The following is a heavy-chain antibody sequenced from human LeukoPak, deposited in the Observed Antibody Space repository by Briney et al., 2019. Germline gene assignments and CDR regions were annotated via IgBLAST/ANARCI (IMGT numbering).Heavy chain of an antibody. D-gene: IGHD6-19*01. Sequence: ASVKVSCKASGGTFSTYAISWVRQAPGQGLEWMGGILPIFGTANYAPEFQGRVTITADESTSTAYMELSSLRSEDTAVYYCARSFHSSGWYHVYWGQGSLVTVSS. CDR3: ARSFHSSGWYHVY. J-gene: IGHJ4*02. V-gene: IGHV1-69*13. CDR2: ILPIFGTA. CDR1: GGTFSTYA.